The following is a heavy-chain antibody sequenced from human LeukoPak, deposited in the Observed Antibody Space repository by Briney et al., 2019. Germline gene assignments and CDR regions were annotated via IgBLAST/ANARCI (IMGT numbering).Heavy chain of an antibody. V-gene: IGHV1-3*01. Sequence: ASVKVSCKASGYTFTSSAMHWVRQAPGQRLEWMGWINGGNGDTKYPQKFQGRVTITRDTSASTAYMELSSLRSEDTAVYYCPRDLFWTVGATSDYWGQGTLVTVSS. D-gene: IGHD1-26*01. CDR1: GYTFTSSA. CDR3: PRDLFWTVGATSDY. CDR2: INGGNGDT. J-gene: IGHJ4*02.